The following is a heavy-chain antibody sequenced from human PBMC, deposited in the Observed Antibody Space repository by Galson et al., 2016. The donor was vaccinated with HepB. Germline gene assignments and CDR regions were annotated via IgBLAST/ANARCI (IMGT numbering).Heavy chain of an antibody. CDR1: GFSLSNARMG. D-gene: IGHD2-15*01. Sequence: PALVKPTQTLTLTCTVSGFSLSNARMGVSWIRQPPGKALEWLAHIFSNDEKSYSTSLKSRLTISKDTSKSQVVLTMTNMDPVDTATYYCARKSCSGGSCPFDYWGQGTLVTVSS. V-gene: IGHV2-26*01. CDR2: IFSNDEK. J-gene: IGHJ4*02. CDR3: ARKSCSGGSCPFDY.